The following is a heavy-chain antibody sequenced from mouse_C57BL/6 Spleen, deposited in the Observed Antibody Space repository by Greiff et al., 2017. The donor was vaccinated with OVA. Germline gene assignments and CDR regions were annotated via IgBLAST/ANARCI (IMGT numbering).Heavy chain of an antibody. CDR2: INPSSGYT. J-gene: IGHJ1*03. V-gene: IGHV1-7*01. Sequence: VQLQQSGAELAKPGASVKLSCKASGYTFTSYWMHWVKQRPGQGLEWIGYINPSSGYTKYNQKFKDKATLTADKYSSTAYMQLSSLTYEDSAVYYCALYYGNRYWYFDVWGTGTTVTVSS. D-gene: IGHD2-1*01. CDR1: GYTFTSYW. CDR3: ALYYGNRYWYFDV.